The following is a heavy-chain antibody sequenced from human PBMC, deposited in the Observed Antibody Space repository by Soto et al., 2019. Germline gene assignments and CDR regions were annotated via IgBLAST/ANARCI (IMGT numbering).Heavy chain of an antibody. J-gene: IGHJ4*02. V-gene: IGHV1-18*01. D-gene: IGHD3-10*01. CDR3: AREKGDGSGSYYGY. CDR2: ISAYNGNT. CDR1: GYTFTSYG. Sequence: QVQLVQSGAEVKKPGASVKVSCKASGYTFTSYGISWVRQAPGQGLEWMGWISAYNGNTNYAQKLQGRVTMTTDTXKRKAYMELRSRRSDDTAVYYCAREKGDGSGSYYGYWGQGTLVTVSS.